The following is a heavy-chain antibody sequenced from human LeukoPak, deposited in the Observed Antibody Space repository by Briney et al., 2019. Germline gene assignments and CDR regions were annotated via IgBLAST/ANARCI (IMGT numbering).Heavy chain of an antibody. V-gene: IGHV4-59*01. Sequence: SETLSLTCTVSGGSISSYYWSWIRQPPGKGLEWIGYIYYSGSTNYNPSLKSRVTISVDTSKNQFSLKLSSVTAADTAVYYCARGPPIVVVTEHVFDIWGQGTMVTVSS. CDR2: IYYSGST. CDR3: ARGPPIVVVTEHVFDI. CDR1: GGSISSYY. D-gene: IGHD2-21*02. J-gene: IGHJ3*02.